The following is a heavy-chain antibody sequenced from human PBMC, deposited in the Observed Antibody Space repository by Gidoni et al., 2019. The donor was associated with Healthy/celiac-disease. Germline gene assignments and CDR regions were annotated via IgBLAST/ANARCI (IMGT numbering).Heavy chain of an antibody. CDR2: LYPGDSDT. D-gene: IGHD3-3*01. Sequence: EVQLVQSGAEVKKTGASLKISCKGSGYSFTSYWIGWVRQMPGKGLEWMGILYPGDSDTRYSPSFQGPVTISADKSISTAYLQWSSLKASDTAMYYCARQGFLEWKGGWFDPWGQGTLVTVSS. CDR3: ARQGFLEWKGGWFDP. J-gene: IGHJ5*02. CDR1: GYSFTSYW. V-gene: IGHV5-51*01.